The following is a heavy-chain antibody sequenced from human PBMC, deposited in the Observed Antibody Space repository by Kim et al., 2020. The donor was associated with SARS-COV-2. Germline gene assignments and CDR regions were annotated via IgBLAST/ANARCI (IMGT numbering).Heavy chain of an antibody. CDR3: ARGEWELDAFDI. D-gene: IGHD1-26*01. Sequence: NYAQQFHGLVTMTTDTSISTAYMELSRLRSDDTAVYYCARGEWELDAFDIWGQGTMVTVSS. J-gene: IGHJ3*02. V-gene: IGHV1-2*04.